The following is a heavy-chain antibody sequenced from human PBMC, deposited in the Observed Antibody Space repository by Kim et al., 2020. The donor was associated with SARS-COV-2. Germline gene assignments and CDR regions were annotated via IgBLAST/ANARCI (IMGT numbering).Heavy chain of an antibody. J-gene: IGHJ5*02. V-gene: IGHV6-1*01. CDR3: ARGSSSWYNWFDP. D-gene: IGHD6-13*01. Sequence: YAVSVKSRITINPDTSKNQFSLQLNSVTPEDTAVYYCARGSSSWYNWFDPWGQGTLVTVSS.